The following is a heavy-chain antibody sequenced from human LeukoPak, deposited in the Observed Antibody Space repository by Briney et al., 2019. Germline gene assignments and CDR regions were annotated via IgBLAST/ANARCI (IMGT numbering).Heavy chain of an antibody. CDR2: ISFDGINK. V-gene: IGHV3-30*18. Sequence: GRSLRLSCAASGFTFSSYGTHWVRQAPGKGLEWVAVISFDGINKYYADSVKGRFTISRDNSKNTLYLQMNSLRAEDTAVYYCAKGRHFYGSGSYFDYWGQGTLVTVSS. CDR1: GFTFSSYG. J-gene: IGHJ4*02. D-gene: IGHD3-10*01. CDR3: AKGRHFYGSGSYFDY.